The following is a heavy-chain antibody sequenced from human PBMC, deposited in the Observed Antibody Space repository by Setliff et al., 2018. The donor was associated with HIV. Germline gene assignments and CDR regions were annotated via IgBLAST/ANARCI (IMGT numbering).Heavy chain of an antibody. CDR2: IYYSGST. Sequence: SETLSLTCTVSGGSISSGYYYWGRIRQPPGKGLEWIGTIYYSGSTYYNPSLKSRITISVDTSENQFSLKVSSVTAADTALYYCARGYPSHSQAYYYMDVWGKGTTVTVSS. D-gene: IGHD6-13*01. J-gene: IGHJ6*03. CDR3: ARGYPSHSQAYYYMDV. CDR1: GGSISSGYYY. V-gene: IGHV4-39*07.